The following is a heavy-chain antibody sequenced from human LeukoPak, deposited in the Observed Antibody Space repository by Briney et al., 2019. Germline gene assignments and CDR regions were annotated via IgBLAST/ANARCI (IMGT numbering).Heavy chain of an antibody. V-gene: IGHV4-59*08. Sequence: SETLSLTCTVSGGSISSYYWSWIRQPPGKGLEWIGYIYYSGSTNYNPSLKSRVTISVDTSKNQFSLKLSSVTAADTAVYYCARQGWELHDAFDIWGQGTTVTVSS. CDR2: IYYSGST. J-gene: IGHJ3*02. CDR3: ARQGWELHDAFDI. D-gene: IGHD1-26*01. CDR1: GGSISSYY.